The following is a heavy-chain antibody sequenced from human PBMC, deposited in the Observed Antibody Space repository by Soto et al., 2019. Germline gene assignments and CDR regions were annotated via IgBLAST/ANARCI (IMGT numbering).Heavy chain of an antibody. CDR1: GYTFSDYY. J-gene: IGHJ4*02. V-gene: IGHV3-11*01. CDR3: ARNYDMWSVYLSPVDY. D-gene: IGHD3-3*01. CDR2: IDTSGTKI. Sequence: QVQLVESGGDLVKPGGSLRLSCAASGYTFSDYYMSWIRQAPGKGLEWISYIDTSGTKIYYADSVKGRFTITRDNAKNSLYLEMNSLRDEDTAVDYCARNYDMWSVYLSPVDYWGQGTLVTVSS.